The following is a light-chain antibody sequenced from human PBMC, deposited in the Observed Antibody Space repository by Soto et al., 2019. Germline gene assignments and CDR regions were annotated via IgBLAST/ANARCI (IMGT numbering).Light chain of an antibody. CDR2: GAS. Sequence: EIVMTQSPATLSVSPGERATLSCRASQSVSSTLAWDQQKPGQAPRLLIYGASTRATGVPARFRGSGSGTAFTLTVSSPQSEDFAVYYGQQYNNWLALTFGGRTQVEIK. V-gene: IGKV3-15*01. CDR3: QQYNNWLALT. J-gene: IGKJ4*01. CDR1: QSVSST.